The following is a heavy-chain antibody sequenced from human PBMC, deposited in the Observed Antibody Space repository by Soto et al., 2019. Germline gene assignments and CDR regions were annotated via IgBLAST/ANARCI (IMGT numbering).Heavy chain of an antibody. D-gene: IGHD2-2*01. J-gene: IGHJ3*02. CDR3: ARTYCSNTTRYDICEI. Sequence: SETLSLTCTVSGGSISSDYWGWIRQPPGKGLELIGYIYYSGSTSYNPSLKSRVTISVDTYKHQFSLKLRSVTAADTAEYYCARTYCSNTTRYDICEIWGQGTMVTVSS. CDR1: GGSISSDY. CDR2: IYYSGST. V-gene: IGHV4-59*01.